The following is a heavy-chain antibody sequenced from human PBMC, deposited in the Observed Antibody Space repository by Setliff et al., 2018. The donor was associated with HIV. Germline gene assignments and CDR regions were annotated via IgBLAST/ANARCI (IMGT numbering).Heavy chain of an antibody. V-gene: IGHV3-30*04. D-gene: IGHD6-13*01. CDR3: AKVGSTGWYYFDY. CDR1: GFIFSNYA. Sequence: PGGSLRLSCAASGFIFSNYAMQWVRQAPGKGLEWVAAITSDGSNEYYADSVKGRFTISRDNSKNAVYLQMNSLRAEDTAIYYCAKVGSTGWYYFDYWGHGTLVTVSS. CDR2: ITSDGSNE. J-gene: IGHJ4*01.